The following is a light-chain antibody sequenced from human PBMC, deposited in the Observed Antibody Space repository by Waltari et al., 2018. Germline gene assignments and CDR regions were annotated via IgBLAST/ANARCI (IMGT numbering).Light chain of an antibody. CDR2: RDS. V-gene: IGLV3-9*01. CDR3: QVWDSSTGNV. Sequence: SYELTQPLSVSVALGQTARITCGGNNIGRKNVHWSQQKPVQAPVLVIYRDSNRPSWIPERFSGSNSGNTATLTISRAQAGDEADYYCQVWDSSTGNVFGTGTKVTVL. CDR1: NIGRKN. J-gene: IGLJ1*01.